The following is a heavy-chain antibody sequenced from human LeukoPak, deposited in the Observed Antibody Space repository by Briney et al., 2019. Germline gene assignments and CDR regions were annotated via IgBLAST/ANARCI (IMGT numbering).Heavy chain of an antibody. Sequence: PGGSLRLSCAAPGFTFSSYAMSWVRQAPGKGLEWVSAISGSGGSTYYADSVKGRFTISRDNSKNTLYLQMNSLRAEDTAVYYCAKDIQLLPGLYYFDYWGQGTLVTVSS. CDR2: ISGSGGST. CDR1: GFTFSSYA. CDR3: AKDIQLLPGLYYFDY. D-gene: IGHD2-15*01. V-gene: IGHV3-23*01. J-gene: IGHJ4*02.